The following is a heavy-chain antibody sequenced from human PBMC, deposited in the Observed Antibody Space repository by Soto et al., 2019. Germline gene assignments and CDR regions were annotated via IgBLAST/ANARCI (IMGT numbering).Heavy chain of an antibody. D-gene: IGHD6-19*01. V-gene: IGHV4-30-2*01. CDR2: IYHSGST. Sequence: QLQLQESGAGLVKPSQTLSLTCAVSAGSISSGGYSWSCIRQPPGKGLEWIGYIYHSGSTYYNPPIKSRVTISVDTSKNQFALKLSCVTAADTAVYYCARAGGLGAVAVDYWGQGTLVTVSS. CDR3: ARAGGLGAVAVDY. J-gene: IGHJ4*02. CDR1: AGSISSGGYS.